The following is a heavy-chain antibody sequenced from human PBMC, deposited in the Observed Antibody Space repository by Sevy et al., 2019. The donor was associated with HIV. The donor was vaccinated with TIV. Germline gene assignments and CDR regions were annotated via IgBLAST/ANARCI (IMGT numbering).Heavy chain of an antibody. CDR3: ARDLHPSATTVAHFDY. V-gene: IGHV3-48*03. CDR2: ITNSGSSI. D-gene: IGHD4-17*01. Sequence: GGSLRLSCTASGFTFSSYEMNWVRQAPGKGLEWVSYITNSGSSIYYSDSVRGRFTVSRDNAKNSLYLQMKSLRAEDTAVYYCARDLHPSATTVAHFDYWGRGTLVTVSS. J-gene: IGHJ4*02. CDR1: GFTFSSYE.